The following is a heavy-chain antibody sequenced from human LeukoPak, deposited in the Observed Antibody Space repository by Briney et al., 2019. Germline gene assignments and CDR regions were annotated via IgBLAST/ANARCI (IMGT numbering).Heavy chain of an antibody. CDR3: ARGAVGPVY. CDR2: IGNSGVAT. Sequence: GGSLRLSCAVSGFTFTSYGMTWVRQAPGKGLEWVSGIGNSGVATYYADSVKGRFTISRDNSKNTLFLQMNNLRAEDTAVYYCARGAVGPVYWGQGTLVTVSS. J-gene: IGHJ4*02. CDR1: GFTFTSYG. D-gene: IGHD1-26*01. V-gene: IGHV3-23*01.